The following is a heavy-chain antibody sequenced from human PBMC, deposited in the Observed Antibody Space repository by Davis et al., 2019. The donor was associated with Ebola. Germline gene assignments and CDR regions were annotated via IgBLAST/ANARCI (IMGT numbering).Heavy chain of an antibody. CDR3: ARDTFGSSWIHYYYYGMDV. V-gene: IGHV1-18*01. CDR1: GYTFTSYG. Sequence: ASVKVSCKASGYTFTSYGISWVRQAPGQGLEWMGWISAYNGNTNYAQKLQGRVTMTTDTSTSTAYMELRSLRSDDTAVYYCARDTFGSSWIHYYYYGMDVWGQGTTVTVSS. CDR2: ISAYNGNT. J-gene: IGHJ6*02. D-gene: IGHD6-13*01.